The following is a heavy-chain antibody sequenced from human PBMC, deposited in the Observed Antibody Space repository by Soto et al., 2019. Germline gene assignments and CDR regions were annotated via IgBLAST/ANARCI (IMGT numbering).Heavy chain of an antibody. D-gene: IGHD3-16*01. J-gene: IGHJ4*01. CDR1: GASVSGFY. CDR2: VFHSGSS. Sequence: PSETLSLTCTVSGASVSGFYWSWIRQPPGKGLEWIGHVFHSGSSNYNPSLKSRVTISVDTSKSQISLRLTSVTAADTAVYYCATGPSLGVAHIDDWGQGTLVTVSS. V-gene: IGHV4-59*02. CDR3: ATGPSLGVAHIDD.